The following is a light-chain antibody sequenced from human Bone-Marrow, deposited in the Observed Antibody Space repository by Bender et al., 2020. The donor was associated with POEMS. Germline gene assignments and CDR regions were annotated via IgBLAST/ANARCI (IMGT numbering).Light chain of an antibody. V-gene: IGLV4-69*02. Sequence: QLVLTQSPSASASLGASVKLTCTLSSGQRDYVIAWHQQQPGKGPRYLMKISSGGRHTKGDGIPDRFSGSSSGAERYLTISSLQSEDEADYYCQTWGSGIHWVFGGGTKLTVL. CDR2: ISSGGRH. J-gene: IGLJ3*02. CDR1: SGQRDYV. CDR3: QTWGSGIHWV.